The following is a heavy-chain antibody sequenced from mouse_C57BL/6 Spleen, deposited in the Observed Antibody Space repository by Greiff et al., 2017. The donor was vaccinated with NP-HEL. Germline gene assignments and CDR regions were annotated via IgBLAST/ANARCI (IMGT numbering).Heavy chain of an antibody. J-gene: IGHJ3*01. CDR2: IYPGDGDT. V-gene: IGHV1-82*01. Sequence: VQLQQSGPELVKPGASVKISCKASGYAFSSSWMNWVKQRPGKGLEWIGRIYPGDGDTNYNGKFKGKATLTADKSSSTAYMQLSSLTSEDSAVYFCARSEDYVAWFAYWGQGTLVTVSA. CDR3: ARSEDYVAWFAY. CDR1: GYAFSSSW. D-gene: IGHD2-4*01.